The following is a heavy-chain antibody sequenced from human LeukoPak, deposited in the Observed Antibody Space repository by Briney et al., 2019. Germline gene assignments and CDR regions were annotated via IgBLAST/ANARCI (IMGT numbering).Heavy chain of an antibody. CDR3: ASQYSSSSRVYFDY. J-gene: IGHJ4*02. CDR2: IIPILGIA. V-gene: IGHV1-69*02. D-gene: IGHD6-6*01. Sequence: SVKVSCKASGGTFSSYTISWVRQAPGQGLEWMGRIIPILGIANYAQKFQGRVTITADKSTSTAYMELSSLRSEDTAVYYCASQYSSSSRVYFDYWGQGTLSPSPQ. CDR1: GGTFSSYT.